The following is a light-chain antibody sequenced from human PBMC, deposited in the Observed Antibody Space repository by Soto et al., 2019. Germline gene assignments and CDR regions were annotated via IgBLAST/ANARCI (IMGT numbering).Light chain of an antibody. J-gene: IGKJ1*01. V-gene: IGKV3-20*01. CDR3: QQYAGSPWT. CDR1: QSVSSY. CDR2: GAS. Sequence: EIVLTQSPGTLSLSPGERATLSXRASQSVSSYLAWYQQKPGQAPRPLIYGASSRATGTPDRFSGSGSGTDFSLTISRLEPEDFAVYYCQQYAGSPWTFGQGTKVDI.